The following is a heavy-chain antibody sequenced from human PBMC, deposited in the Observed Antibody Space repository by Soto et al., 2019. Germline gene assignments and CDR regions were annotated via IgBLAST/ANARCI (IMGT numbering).Heavy chain of an antibody. Sequence: GGSLRLSCAASGFTFSSYAMSWVRQAPGKGLEWVSAVSGSGVTTYYADSVKGRFTISRDNSKSTLYLQMNSLRAEDTAVFYCAKHRGNWRNHFPYWAQGTLVTVST. J-gene: IGHJ4*02. CDR1: GFTFSSYA. V-gene: IGHV3-23*01. CDR3: AKHRGNWRNHFPY. D-gene: IGHD1-1*01. CDR2: VSGSGVTT.